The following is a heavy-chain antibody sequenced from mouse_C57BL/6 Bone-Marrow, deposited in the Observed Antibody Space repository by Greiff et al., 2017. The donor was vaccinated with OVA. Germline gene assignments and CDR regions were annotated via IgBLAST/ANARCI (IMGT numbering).Heavy chain of an antibody. CDR1: GFSFNTYA. J-gene: IGHJ4*01. D-gene: IGHD2-4*01. V-gene: IGHV10-1*01. CDR2: IRSKSNNYAT. Sequence: GGGLVQPKGSLKLSCAASGFSFNTYAMNWVRQAPGKGLEWVARIRSKSNNYATYYADSVKDRFTISRDDSESMLYLQMNNLKTEDTAMYYCVSTMITYLYYYAMDYWGQGTSVTVSS. CDR3: VSTMITYLYYYAMDY.